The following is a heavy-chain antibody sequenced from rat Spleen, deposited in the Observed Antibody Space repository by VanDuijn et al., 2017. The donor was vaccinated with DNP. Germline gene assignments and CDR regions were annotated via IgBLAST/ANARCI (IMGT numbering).Heavy chain of an antibody. Sequence: EVQLVESGGGLVQPGRSMKLSCGVSGLTFSNYDMAWVRQAPTKGLEWVASVSSGGGTTYYRDSVRGRFTISRDNAKNTLYLHMDSLRSEETATYYCARRVYPAQGGYFDYRGQGVMVTVSS. CDR1: GLTFSNYD. J-gene: IGHJ2*01. CDR3: ARRVYPAQGGYFDY. V-gene: IGHV5S11*01. CDR2: VSSGGGTT. D-gene: IGHD1-4*01.